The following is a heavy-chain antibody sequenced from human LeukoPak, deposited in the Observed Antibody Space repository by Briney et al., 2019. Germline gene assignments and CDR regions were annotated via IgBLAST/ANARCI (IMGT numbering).Heavy chain of an antibody. Sequence: GGSLRLSCEASGFTFSNYGMHWVRQAPGKGLEWVSFIRNDGSNKYYADSVKGRFTISRDNAKNSLYLQMNSLRAEDTAVYYCAELGITMIGGVWGKGTTVTISS. CDR2: IRNDGSNK. V-gene: IGHV3-30*02. CDR1: GFTFSNYG. J-gene: IGHJ6*04. CDR3: AELGITMIGGV. D-gene: IGHD3-10*02.